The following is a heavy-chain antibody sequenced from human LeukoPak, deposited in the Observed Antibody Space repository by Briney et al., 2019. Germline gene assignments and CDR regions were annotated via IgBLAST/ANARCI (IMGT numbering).Heavy chain of an antibody. J-gene: IGHJ4*02. D-gene: IGHD1-26*01. CDR1: DYSISSGYY. CDR3: ARLRSPGDFDY. Sequence: SETLSLTCSVSDYSISSGYYWGWIRQPPGKGLEWIGSIYHSGSTYYNPSLKSRVTISVDTSKNQFSLRLTSVTAADTAMYYCARLRSPGDFDYWGQGTLVTVSS. V-gene: IGHV4-38-2*02. CDR2: IYHSGST.